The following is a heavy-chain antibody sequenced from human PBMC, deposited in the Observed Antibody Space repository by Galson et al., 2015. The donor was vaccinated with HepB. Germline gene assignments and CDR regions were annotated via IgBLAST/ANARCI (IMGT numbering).Heavy chain of an antibody. Sequence: SLRLSCAASGFTFSSYSMNWVRQAPGKGLEWVSYISSSSSTIYYADSVKGRFTISRDNAKNSLYLQMNSLRAEDTAVYYCARVRAYGDYVSSFDYWGQGTLVTVSS. CDR2: ISSSSSTI. CDR3: ARVRAYGDYVSSFDY. D-gene: IGHD4-17*01. J-gene: IGHJ4*02. V-gene: IGHV3-48*01. CDR1: GFTFSSYS.